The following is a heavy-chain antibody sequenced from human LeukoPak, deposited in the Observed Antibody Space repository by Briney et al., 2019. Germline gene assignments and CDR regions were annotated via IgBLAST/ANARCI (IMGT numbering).Heavy chain of an antibody. Sequence: GGSLRLSCAASGFIISTYGMHSVRQAPGKGLEWVAIILNDGISQYFADSVKGRFTVSRDNSKNTVYLQMNSLGAEDTAVYYCAGSSRIQLWHSWGQGTLVTVSS. D-gene: IGHD5-18*01. CDR2: ILNDGISQ. J-gene: IGHJ4*02. CDR1: GFIISTYG. V-gene: IGHV3-30*02. CDR3: AGSSRIQLWHS.